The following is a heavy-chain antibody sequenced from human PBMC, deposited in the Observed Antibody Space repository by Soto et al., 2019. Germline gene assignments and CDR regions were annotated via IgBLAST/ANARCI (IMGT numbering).Heavy chain of an antibody. V-gene: IGHV1-8*01. D-gene: IGHD3-22*01. CDR3: AKVSSNDSSGYYPDAFDI. CDR1: GYTFTSYD. J-gene: IGHJ3*02. CDR2: MNPNSGNT. Sequence: ASVKVSCKASGYTFTSYDVTWVRQAPGQGLEWMGWMNPNSGNTGYAQKFQGRVTMTRDTSISTAYMELSSLTTDDTAVYYCAKVSSNDSSGYYPDAFDIWGQGTMVTVSS.